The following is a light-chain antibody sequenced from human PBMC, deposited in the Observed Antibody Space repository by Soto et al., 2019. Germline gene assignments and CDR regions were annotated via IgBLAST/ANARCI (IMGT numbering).Light chain of an antibody. J-gene: IGLJ3*02. Sequence: QPALTQSSSASASLGSSVKLTCTLSSGHSSYIIAWHQQQPGKAPRYLMKLEGRGSYNKGSGVPDRFSGSSSGADRYLTISNLQFEDEADYYCETWDSNSNWVFGGGTKLTVL. CDR2: LEGRGSY. CDR1: SGHSSYI. CDR3: ETWDSNSNWV. V-gene: IGLV4-60*02.